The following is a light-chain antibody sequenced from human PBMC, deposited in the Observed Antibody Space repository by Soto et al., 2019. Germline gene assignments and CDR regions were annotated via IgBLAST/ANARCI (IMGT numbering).Light chain of an antibody. V-gene: IGLV1-47*01. J-gene: IGLJ1*01. CDR1: SSNIGSNY. CDR2: GNN. CDR3: AAWDDSLSGRV. Sequence: QSVLTQPPSASGTPGQRVTISCSGSSSNIGSNYVYWYQQLPGTAPKLLIYGNNQRPSGVPDRFSGSKSGTSASLAVSGLRSEDEADYYCAAWDDSLSGRVFGTGTKLTVL.